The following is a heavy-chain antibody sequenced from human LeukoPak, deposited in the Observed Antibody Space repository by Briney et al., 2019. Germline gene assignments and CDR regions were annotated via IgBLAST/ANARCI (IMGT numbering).Heavy chain of an antibody. V-gene: IGHV1-8*01. Sequence: ASVKVSCKASGYTFTSYDINWVRQATGQGLEWMGWMNPNSGNTGYAQKFQGRVTMTRNTSISTAYMELSSLRSEDTAVYYCARDGPRTNWNYGYYFDYWGQGTLVTVSS. D-gene: IGHD1-7*01. CDR2: MNPNSGNT. CDR1: GYTFTSYD. CDR3: ARDGPRTNWNYGYYFDY. J-gene: IGHJ4*02.